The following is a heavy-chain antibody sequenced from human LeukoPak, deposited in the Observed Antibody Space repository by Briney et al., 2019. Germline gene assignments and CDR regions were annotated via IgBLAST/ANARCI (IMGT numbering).Heavy chain of an antibody. J-gene: IGHJ6*03. D-gene: IGHD3-10*01. Sequence: ASVTVSFKASGYTFTGYYMHWVRQAPGQGLEWMGWIYPNSGGTNYSQKLQGRVTMTRDTSISTAYMELSRLTSDDTAVYYCAREPYGSGSFRTDYYYMDVWGKGTTVTISS. CDR1: GYTFTGYY. CDR3: AREPYGSGSFRTDYYYMDV. V-gene: IGHV1-2*02. CDR2: IYPNSGGT.